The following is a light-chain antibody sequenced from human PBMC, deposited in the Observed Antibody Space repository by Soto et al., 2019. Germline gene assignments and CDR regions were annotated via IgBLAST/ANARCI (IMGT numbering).Light chain of an antibody. CDR1: QGIGSY. CDR3: QQSYSTPWT. CDR2: AAS. Sequence: EIQMTQSPSPLSASVGDRVTIPCRASQGIGSYLNWYRGKPGKPPKLLIYAASSLQSGVPSRFSGSGSGTDFTLTISSLQPEDFATYYCQQSYSTPWTFGQGTKVEIK. J-gene: IGKJ1*01. V-gene: IGKV1-39*01.